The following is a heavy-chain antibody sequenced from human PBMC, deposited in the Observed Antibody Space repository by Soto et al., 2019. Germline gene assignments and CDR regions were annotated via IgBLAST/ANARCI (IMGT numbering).Heavy chain of an antibody. Sequence: PSETLSLTCIVPGGSMSKFYWSWIRKTAGKGLEWMGRVYATGTSDYNPSLRSRIAMSVDISKKTFSLRLRSVTAADTGVYYCVRDGSKTLRDCFDPWGQGILVTVSS. CDR3: VRDGSKTLRDCFDP. CDR2: VYATGTS. CDR1: GGSMSKFY. J-gene: IGHJ5*02. V-gene: IGHV4-4*07. D-gene: IGHD4-17*01.